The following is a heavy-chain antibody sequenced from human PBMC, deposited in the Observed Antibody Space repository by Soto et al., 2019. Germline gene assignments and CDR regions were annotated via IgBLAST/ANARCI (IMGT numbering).Heavy chain of an antibody. CDR3: AKVVPPGPLMVSSTRPYFDY. CDR2: ISGSGGSS. Sequence: PGGSLRLSCAASGFTFRSYAMSWVRQAPGKGLEWVSGISGSGGSSYYADSVKGRFTISRDNSKNTLYLQMNSLRAEDTAVYYCAKVVPPGPLMVSSTRPYFDYWGQGTLVTVSS. J-gene: IGHJ4*01. V-gene: IGHV3-23*01. D-gene: IGHD2-8*01. CDR1: GFTFRSYA.